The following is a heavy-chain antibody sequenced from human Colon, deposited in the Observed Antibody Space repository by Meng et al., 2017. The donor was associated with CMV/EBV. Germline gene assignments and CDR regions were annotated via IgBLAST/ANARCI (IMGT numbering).Heavy chain of an antibody. CDR2: MYYSGST. V-gene: IGHV4-61*01. J-gene: IGHJ4*02. Sequence: GSRRLSCTVSGGSVNSDSDYWSWIRQPPGKGLEWIGYMYYSGSTSYNPSLKGRVTISGDTSKNQFSLKVNSVTAADTAVYYCARGVRVGAKRFDHWGQGTLVTVSS. CDR3: ARGVRVGAKRFDH. CDR1: GGSVNSDSDY. D-gene: IGHD1-26*01.